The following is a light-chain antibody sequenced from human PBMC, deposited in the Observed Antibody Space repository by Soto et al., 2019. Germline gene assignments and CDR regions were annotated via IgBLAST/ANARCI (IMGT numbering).Light chain of an antibody. Sequence: VLTQPPSVSGAPGQRVTISCTGSSSNIGAGYDVHWYQQLPGTAPKLLIYGNSNRPSGVPDRFSGSKSGTSASLAITGLPAEDEADYYGQSYDSSLSGSGFGTGTKVTVL. J-gene: IGLJ1*01. CDR3: QSYDSSLSGSG. V-gene: IGLV1-40*01. CDR2: GNS. CDR1: SSNIGAGYD.